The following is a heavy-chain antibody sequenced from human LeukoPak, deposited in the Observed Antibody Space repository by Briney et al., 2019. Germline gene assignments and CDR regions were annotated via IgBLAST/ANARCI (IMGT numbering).Heavy chain of an antibody. CDR3: ARRPDYGDSIRSPGAFDI. J-gene: IGHJ3*02. CDR1: GGSIRSDSYY. Sequence: PSETLSLTCTVSGGSIRSDSYYWSWVRQPAGKGLEWIGRIYTSGTTNYNPSLKSRVTISVDTSKNQFSLKLSSVTAADTAVYYCARRPDYGDSIRSPGAFDIWGQGTMVTVSS. D-gene: IGHD4-17*01. V-gene: IGHV4-61*02. CDR2: IYTSGTT.